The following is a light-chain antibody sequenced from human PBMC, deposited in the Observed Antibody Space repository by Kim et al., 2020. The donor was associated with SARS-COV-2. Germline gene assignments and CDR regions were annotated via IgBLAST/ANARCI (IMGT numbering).Light chain of an antibody. CDR3: RKYNSAPLT. CDR2: AAS. CDR1: QGISNY. Sequence: DIQMTHSPSSLSASVGDRVTITCPASQGISNYLAWYQQKPGKVPKLLIYAASTLQSGVPSRFSGSGSGTDFTLTISSLQAEDVETYYCRKYNSAPLTYGGGTKVDIK. V-gene: IGKV1-27*01. J-gene: IGKJ4*01.